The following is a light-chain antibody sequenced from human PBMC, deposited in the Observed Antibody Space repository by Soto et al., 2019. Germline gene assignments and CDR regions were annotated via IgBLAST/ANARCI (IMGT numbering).Light chain of an antibody. Sequence: EIVMTQSPATLSVSPGERATLSCRASQSVSSNLAWYQQKPGQAPRLLIYGASTRATGIPARFSGSGSGTEFTLTISSLQSEDFVVYYCQHYNNWPPLTFGGGTKVEIK. CDR3: QHYNNWPPLT. J-gene: IGKJ4*01. CDR1: QSVSSN. CDR2: GAS. V-gene: IGKV3-15*01.